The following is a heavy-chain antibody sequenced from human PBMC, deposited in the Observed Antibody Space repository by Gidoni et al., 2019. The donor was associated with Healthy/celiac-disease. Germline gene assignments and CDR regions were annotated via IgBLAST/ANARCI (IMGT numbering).Heavy chain of an antibody. V-gene: IGHV3-30*04. CDR3: AREGGSSSWSDFDY. Sequence: QVQLVESGGGVVQPGRSLRLSCAASGFTFSSYALHWVRQAPGKGLEWVAVISYDGSNKYYADSVKGRFTISRDNSKNTLYLQMNSLRAEDTAVYYCAREGGSSSWSDFDYWGQGTLVTVSS. CDR1: GFTFSSYA. CDR2: ISYDGSNK. J-gene: IGHJ4*02. D-gene: IGHD6-13*01.